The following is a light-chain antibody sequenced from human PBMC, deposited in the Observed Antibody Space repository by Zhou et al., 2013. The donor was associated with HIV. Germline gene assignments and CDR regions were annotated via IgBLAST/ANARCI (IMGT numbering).Light chain of an antibody. CDR2: DAS. Sequence: EIVLTQSPATLSLYPGERATLSCRASQGVSNFLAWYQQKPGQAPRLLIYDASKRATGIPARFSGSGSGTDFTLTISRLEPEDFAVYYCQQYGSSLPCSFGQGTKLEIK. CDR3: QQYGSSLPCS. CDR1: QGVSNF. V-gene: IGKV3-20*01. J-gene: IGKJ2*04.